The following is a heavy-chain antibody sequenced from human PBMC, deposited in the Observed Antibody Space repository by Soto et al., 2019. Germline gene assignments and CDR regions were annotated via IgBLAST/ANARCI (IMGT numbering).Heavy chain of an antibody. CDR1: GGSTSSGGHY. D-gene: IGHD3-22*01. Sequence: QVQLQESGPGLVKPSQTLSLTCTVSGGSTSSGGHYWSWIRQHPGKGLEWIGYISYSGSTYYNPSLXCRVTISGDTSKNQFSLKLSSGTAADTAVYYCARDALSRDSIWGQGTLVTVSS. CDR3: ARDALSRDSI. V-gene: IGHV4-31*03. CDR2: ISYSGST. J-gene: IGHJ4*02.